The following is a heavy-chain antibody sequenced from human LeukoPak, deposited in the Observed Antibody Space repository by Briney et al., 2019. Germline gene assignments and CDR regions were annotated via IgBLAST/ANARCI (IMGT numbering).Heavy chain of an antibody. D-gene: IGHD6-19*01. CDR3: ARSMLLPVAGPFDY. V-gene: IGHV4-4*07. CDR2: IYTSGST. Sequence: SETLSLTCTVSGGSISSYYWSWIRQPAGKGLEWIGRIYTSGSTNYNPSLKSRVTMSVDTSKNQFSLKLSSVTAADTAVYYCARSMLLPVAGPFDYWGQGTLVTVSS. CDR1: GGSISSYY. J-gene: IGHJ4*02.